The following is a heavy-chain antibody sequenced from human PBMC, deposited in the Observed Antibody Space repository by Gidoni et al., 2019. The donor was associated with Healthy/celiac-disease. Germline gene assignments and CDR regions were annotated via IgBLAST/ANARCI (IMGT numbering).Heavy chain of an antibody. Sequence: EVQLVASGGGLVKPGRSLRLSCTASGFTFGDYAMSWFRQAPGKGLEWVGFMRSKAYGGTTEYAASVKGRFIISRDDSKSIAYLQMNSLKTEDTAVYYCTRSVRYSNYVFDYWGQGTLVTVSS. D-gene: IGHD4-4*01. J-gene: IGHJ4*02. V-gene: IGHV3-49*05. CDR3: TRSVRYSNYVFDY. CDR2: MRSKAYGGTT. CDR1: GFTFGDYA.